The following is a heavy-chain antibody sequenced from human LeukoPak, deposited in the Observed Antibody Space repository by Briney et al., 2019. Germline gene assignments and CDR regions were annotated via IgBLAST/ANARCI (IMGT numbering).Heavy chain of an antibody. Sequence: SGPTLVKPSETLSLTCTVSGGSISSYYWSWIRQPAGKGLEWIGRIYTRGSTNYNPSLKSRVTMSVDTSKNQFSLKLSSVTAADTAVYYCARDLDYSNSPYYYYYYMDVWGKGTTVTVSS. D-gene: IGHD4-11*01. CDR3: ARDLDYSNSPYYYYYYMDV. CDR2: IYTRGST. V-gene: IGHV4-4*07. CDR1: GGSISSYY. J-gene: IGHJ6*03.